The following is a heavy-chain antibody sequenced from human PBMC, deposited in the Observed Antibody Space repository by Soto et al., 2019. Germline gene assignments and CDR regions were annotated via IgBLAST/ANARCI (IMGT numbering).Heavy chain of an antibody. Sequence: TLSLTCTVSGGSISSGGYYWSWIRQHPGKGLEWIAYIYYSGTTYYNPSLKSRVTISVDTSKNQFSLRLSSVTAADTAVYYCAREVEDYYYYMDVWGKGTTVTVSS. V-gene: IGHV4-31*03. CDR2: IYYSGTT. D-gene: IGHD2-15*01. J-gene: IGHJ6*03. CDR3: AREVEDYYYYMDV. CDR1: GGSISSGGYY.